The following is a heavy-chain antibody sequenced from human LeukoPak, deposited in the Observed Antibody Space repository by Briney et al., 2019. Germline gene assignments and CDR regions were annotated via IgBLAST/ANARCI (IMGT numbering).Heavy chain of an antibody. CDR1: GYTFTSYY. V-gene: IGHV1-46*01. D-gene: IGHD3-22*01. J-gene: IGHJ3*02. CDR3: ARENYYDSSGYYNDAFDI. CDR2: SNPSGGST. Sequence: APVKVSCKASGYTFTSYYMHWVRQAPGQGLEWMGISNPSGGSTSHAQKFQGRVTMTRDTSTSTVYMELSSLRSEDTAVYYCARENYYDSSGYYNDAFDIWGQGTMVTVSS.